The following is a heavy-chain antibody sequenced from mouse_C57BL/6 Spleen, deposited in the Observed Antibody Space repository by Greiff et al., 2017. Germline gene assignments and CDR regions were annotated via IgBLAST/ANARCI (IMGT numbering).Heavy chain of an antibody. J-gene: IGHJ3*01. CDR3: ASGSPFAY. V-gene: IGHV3-6*01. D-gene: IGHD1-1*02. CDR1: GYSITSGYY. Sequence: EVKLMESGPGLVKPSQSLSLTCSVTGYSITSGYYWNWIRQSPGNKLEWMGYISYDGSNNYNPSLKNRISITRDTSKNQFFLKLNSVTTEDTATYYCASGSPFAYWGQGTLVTVSA. CDR2: ISYDGSN.